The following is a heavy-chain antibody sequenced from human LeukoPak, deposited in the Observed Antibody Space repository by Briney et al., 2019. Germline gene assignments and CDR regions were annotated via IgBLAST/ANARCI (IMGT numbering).Heavy chain of an antibody. CDR3: ARGSSSPNYYYYYMDV. V-gene: IGHV4-4*07. D-gene: IGHD6-13*01. CDR2: IYTSGST. J-gene: IGHJ6*03. Sequence: SETLSLTCTVSGGSISSYYWSWIRQPAGKGLEWIGRIYTSGSTNYNPSLKSRVTISVDTSKNQFSLKLSSVTAADTAVYYCARGSSSPNYYYYYMDVWGKGTTVTISS. CDR1: GGSISSYY.